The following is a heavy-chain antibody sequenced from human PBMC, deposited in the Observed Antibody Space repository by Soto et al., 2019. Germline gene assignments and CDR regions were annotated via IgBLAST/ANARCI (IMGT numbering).Heavy chain of an antibody. Sequence: TLSLTCAVYGGSFSGYYWSWIRQPPGKGLEWIGEINHSGSTNYNPSLKSRVTISVDTSKNQFSLKLSSVTAADTAVYYCARVDSYGPYYYYGMDVWGQGTTVTVSS. CDR2: INHSGST. CDR3: ARVDSYGPYYYYGMDV. J-gene: IGHJ6*02. D-gene: IGHD5-18*01. V-gene: IGHV4-34*01. CDR1: GGSFSGYY.